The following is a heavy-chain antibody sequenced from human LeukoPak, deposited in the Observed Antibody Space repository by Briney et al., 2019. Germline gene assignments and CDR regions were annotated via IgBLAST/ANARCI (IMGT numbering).Heavy chain of an antibody. Sequence: SVTVSCKASGGTFSSYAISWVRQAPGQGLEWMGRIIPILGIANYAQKFQGRVTITADKSTSTAYMELSSLRSEDTAVYYYARDLTDHFDYWGQGTLVTVSS. CDR3: ARDLTDHFDY. V-gene: IGHV1-69*04. CDR1: GGTFSSYA. CDR2: IIPILGIA. J-gene: IGHJ4*02.